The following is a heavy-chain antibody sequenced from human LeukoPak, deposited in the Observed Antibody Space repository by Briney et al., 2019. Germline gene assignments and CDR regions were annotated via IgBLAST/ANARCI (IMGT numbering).Heavy chain of an antibody. Sequence: SETLSLTCTVSGGSISIYYWSWIRQPPGKGLEWIGYIYYSGSTNYNPSLKSRVTISVDTSKNQFSLKLSSVTAADTAVYYCARVPSPSGSSWYFDLWGRGTLVTV. J-gene: IGHJ2*01. CDR1: GGSISIYY. CDR3: ARVPSPSGSSWYFDL. D-gene: IGHD6-25*01. CDR2: IYYSGST. V-gene: IGHV4-59*01.